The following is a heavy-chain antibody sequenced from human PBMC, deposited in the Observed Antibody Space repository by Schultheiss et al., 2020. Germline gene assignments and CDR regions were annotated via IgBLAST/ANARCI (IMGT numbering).Heavy chain of an antibody. D-gene: IGHD2-2*01. J-gene: IGHJ6*02. Sequence: GGSLRLSGAASGFTFSSYWMHWVRQAPGKGLVWVSRINSDGSSTSYADSVKGRFTISRDNAKNTLYLQMNSLRAEDTAVYYCARVSTSHYYYGMDVWGQGTTVTVSS. CDR2: INSDGSST. CDR3: ARVSTSHYYYGMDV. CDR1: GFTFSSYW. V-gene: IGHV3-74*01.